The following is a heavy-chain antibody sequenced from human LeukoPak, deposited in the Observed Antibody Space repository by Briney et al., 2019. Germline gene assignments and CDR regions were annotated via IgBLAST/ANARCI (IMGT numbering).Heavy chain of an antibody. V-gene: IGHV3-21*01. Sequence: KPGRSLRLSCAASGFTFSSYSMTWVRQAPGKGLEWVSSISSSSSYIYYADSVKGRFTISRDNAKNSLYLQMNSLRAEDTAVYYCARDESPETKYYDFWSGSDYWGQGTLVTVSS. J-gene: IGHJ4*02. CDR2: ISSSSSYI. CDR3: ARDESPETKYYDFWSGSDY. CDR1: GFTFSSYS. D-gene: IGHD3-3*01.